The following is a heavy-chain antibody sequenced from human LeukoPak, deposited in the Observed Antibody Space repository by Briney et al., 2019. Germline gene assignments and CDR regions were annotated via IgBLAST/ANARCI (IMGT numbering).Heavy chain of an antibody. D-gene: IGHD3-22*01. J-gene: IGHJ4*02. CDR3: ARDANLDYYDSSRYYWSYFDY. CDR1: GGSTSPDY. V-gene: IGHV4-59*01. Sequence: PSETLSLTCTVSGGSTSPDYWSWIRQPPGKGLEYVGYIYYTGGTNYNPSLRSRVTISVDTSKNQFPLKLSSVTAAYTAVYYCARDANLDYYDSSRYYWSYFDYWRQGTLVTVSS. CDR2: IYYTGGT.